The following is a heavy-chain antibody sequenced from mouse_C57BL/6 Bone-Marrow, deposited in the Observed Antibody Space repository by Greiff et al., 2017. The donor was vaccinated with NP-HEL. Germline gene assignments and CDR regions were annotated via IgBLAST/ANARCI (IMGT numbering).Heavy chain of an antibody. CDR2: IDPENGDT. Sequence: VQLQQSGAELVRPGASVKLSCTASGFNIKDDYMHWVKQRPEQGLEWIGWIDPENGDTEYASKFQGKATITADTSSNTAYLQLSSLTSEDTAVYYCTTGGRYYAMDYWGQGTSVTVSS. J-gene: IGHJ4*01. V-gene: IGHV14-4*01. D-gene: IGHD3-3*01. CDR1: GFNIKDDY. CDR3: TTGGRYYAMDY.